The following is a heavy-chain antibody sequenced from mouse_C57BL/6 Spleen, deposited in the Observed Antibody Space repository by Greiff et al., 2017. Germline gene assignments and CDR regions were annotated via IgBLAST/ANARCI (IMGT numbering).Heavy chain of an antibody. V-gene: IGHV5-16*01. CDR1: GFTFSDYY. CDR2: INYDGSST. CDR3: ARGGGNYDYFDY. J-gene: IGHJ2*01. Sequence: EVHLVESEGGLVQPGSSMKLSCTASGFTFSDYYMAWVRQVPEKGLEWVANINYDGSSTYYLDSLKSRFIISRDNAKNILYLQMSSLKSEDTATYYCARGGGNYDYFDYWGQGTTLTVSS. D-gene: IGHD2-1*01.